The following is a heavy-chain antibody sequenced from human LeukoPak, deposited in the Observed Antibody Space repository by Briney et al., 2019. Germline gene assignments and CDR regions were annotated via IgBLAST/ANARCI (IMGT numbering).Heavy chain of an antibody. D-gene: IGHD4-23*01. J-gene: IGHJ4*02. CDR3: ARVAAGYSVNYFDY. Sequence: PGGSLRLSCVASEFTVSSNYMSWVRQAPGKGLEWVSLIYSGGTTYYADSVKGRFAISRDNAKNSLYLQMNSLRDEDTAVYYCARVAAGYSVNYFDYWGQGTLVTVSS. V-gene: IGHV3-53*01. CDR2: IYSGGTT. CDR1: EFTVSSNY.